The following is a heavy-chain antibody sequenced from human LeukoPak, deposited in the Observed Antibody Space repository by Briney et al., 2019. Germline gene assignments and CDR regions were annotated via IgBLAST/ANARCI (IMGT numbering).Heavy chain of an antibody. CDR2: IYTSGST. CDR1: GGSISSGSYY. V-gene: IGHV4-61*02. Sequence: SQTLSLTCTVSGGSISSGSYYWSWIRQPAGKGLEWIGRIYTSGSTNYNPSLKSRVTISVDTSKNQFSLKLSSVTAADTAVYYCAREGGYRENFSRYYYYMDVWGKGTTVTVSS. D-gene: IGHD2-15*01. J-gene: IGHJ6*03. CDR3: AREGGYRENFSRYYYYMDV.